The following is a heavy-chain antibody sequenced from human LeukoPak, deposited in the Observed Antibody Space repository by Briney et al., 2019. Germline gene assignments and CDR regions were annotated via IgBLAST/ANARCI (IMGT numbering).Heavy chain of an antibody. CDR2: IYYSGST. V-gene: IGHV4-59*01. CDR3: ARGSSGWYYFDY. Sequence: PSETLSRTCTVSGGSISSYYWSWIRQPPGKGLEWIGYIYYSGSTNYNPSLKSRVTISVDTSKNQFSLKLSSVTAADTAVYYCARGSSGWYYFDYWGQGTLVTVSS. D-gene: IGHD6-19*01. J-gene: IGHJ4*02. CDR1: GGSISSYY.